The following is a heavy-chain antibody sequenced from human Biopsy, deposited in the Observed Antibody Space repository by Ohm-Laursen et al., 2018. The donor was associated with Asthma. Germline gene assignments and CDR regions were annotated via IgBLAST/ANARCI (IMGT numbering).Heavy chain of an antibody. CDR1: VLTFSSYG. J-gene: IGHJ4*02. V-gene: IGHV3-30*03. D-gene: IGHD3-3*01. CDR2: ISNDGANK. CDR3: ARQVKSTVFGVSYKKFDF. Sequence: SLRLSCSATVLTFSSYGMVWVRLAPGKGLEWVALISNDGANKFYADSVQGRFTISRDNSKNTLYLQMHSLKIEDTAVYFCARQVKSTVFGVSYKKFDFWGQGTLVAVSS.